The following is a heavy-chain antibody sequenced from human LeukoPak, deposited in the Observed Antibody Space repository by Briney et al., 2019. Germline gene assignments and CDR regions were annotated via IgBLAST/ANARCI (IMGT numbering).Heavy chain of an antibody. CDR1: GFTFSNYA. J-gene: IGHJ4*02. D-gene: IGHD3-22*01. CDR2: ISYDGSNK. Sequence: PGGSLRLSCAASGFTFSNYAMHWVRQAPGKGLEWVAFISYDGSNKYYADSVKGRFTISRDNSKNTLYLQMNSLRPEDTAVYYCARGAMIVVATLYYFDYWGQGTLVTVSS. V-gene: IGHV3-30-3*01. CDR3: ARGAMIVVATLYYFDY.